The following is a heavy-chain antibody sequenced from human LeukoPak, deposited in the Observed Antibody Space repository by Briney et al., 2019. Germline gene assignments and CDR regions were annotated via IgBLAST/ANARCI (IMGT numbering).Heavy chain of an antibody. CDR1: GFTFTSSA. CDR3: AAVRRDYYDSSGYWPENWFDP. V-gene: IGHV1-58*02. D-gene: IGHD3-22*01. J-gene: IGHJ5*02. Sequence: SVKVSCKASGFTFTSSAMQWVRQARGQRLEWIGWIVVGSGNTNYAQKFQERVTITRDMSTSTAYMELSSLRSEDTAVYYCAAVRRDYYDSSGYWPENWFDPWGQGTLVTVSS. CDR2: IVVGSGNT.